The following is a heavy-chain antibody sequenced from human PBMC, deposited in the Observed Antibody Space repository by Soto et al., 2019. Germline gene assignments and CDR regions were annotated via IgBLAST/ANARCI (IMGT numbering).Heavy chain of an antibody. D-gene: IGHD3-10*01. Sequence: QVQLVQSGAEVKKPGSSVKVSCKASGGTFSSYAISWARQAPGQGLEWMGGIIPIFGTANYAQKFQGRVTITASESTSTADMELSSLRSEDTAVYYCARGGFYGSGSFAWFDPWGQGTLVTVSS. CDR3: ARGGFYGSGSFAWFDP. CDR1: GGTFSSYA. CDR2: IIPIFGTA. J-gene: IGHJ5*02. V-gene: IGHV1-69*12.